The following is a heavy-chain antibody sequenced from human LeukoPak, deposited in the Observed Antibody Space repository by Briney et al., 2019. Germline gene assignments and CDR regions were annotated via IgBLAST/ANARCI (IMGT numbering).Heavy chain of an antibody. D-gene: IGHD3-22*01. CDR1: GFTFSSYA. V-gene: IGHV3-23*01. CDR3: AKSSIFYDSSGYYVGEKYYFDY. J-gene: IGHJ4*02. CDR2: ISASGTTT. Sequence: GGSLRLSCAPSGFTFSSYAMSWVRQAPGKGLEWVSAISASGTTTYYADSVQGRFTISRDNSKNTLYLQMNSLRAEDTAVYYCAKSSIFYDSSGYYVGEKYYFDYWGQGTLVTVSS.